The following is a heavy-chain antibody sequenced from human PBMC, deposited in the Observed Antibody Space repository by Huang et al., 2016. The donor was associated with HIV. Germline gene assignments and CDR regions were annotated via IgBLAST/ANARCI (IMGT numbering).Heavy chain of an antibody. J-gene: IGHJ4*02. CDR1: GDFISSTNYY. CDR3: ASQHIGAAATWF. CDR2: VFQSVST. V-gene: IGHV4-39*01. Sequence: QLQLQESGPGQVKPSETLSLTCTVSGDFISSTNYYWGWIRQSPGKGLEWVGSVFQSVSTNYNPYLKSRVTLSVDTSRNQFSLRLNSVTAADTAVYYCASQHIGAAATWFWGRGTQVAVSS. D-gene: IGHD6-13*01.